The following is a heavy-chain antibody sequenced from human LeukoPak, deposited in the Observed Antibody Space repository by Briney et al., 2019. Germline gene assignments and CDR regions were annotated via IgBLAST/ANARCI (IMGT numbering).Heavy chain of an antibody. V-gene: IGHV1-46*01. CDR2: INPSGGST. J-gene: IGHJ4*02. D-gene: IGHD4-17*01. CDR1: GYTFTSYG. Sequence: ASVKVSCKASGYTFTSYGISWVRQAPGQGLEWMGIINPSGGSTSYAQKFQGRVTMTRETSTSTVYMELSSLRSEDAAVYYCARDSHDYGDYGGDFGYWGQGTLVTVSS. CDR3: ARDSHDYGDYGGDFGY.